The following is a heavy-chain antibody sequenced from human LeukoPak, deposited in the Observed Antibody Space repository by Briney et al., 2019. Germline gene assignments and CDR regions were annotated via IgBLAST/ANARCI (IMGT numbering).Heavy chain of an antibody. CDR3: AKAEGQWSPGYFDY. V-gene: IGHV3-23*01. CDR1: GFTFSSYA. D-gene: IGHD2-15*01. Sequence: GGSLRLSCAASGFTFSSYAMSWVRQAPGKGLGWVSAISGSGGSTYYADSVKGRFTISRDNSKNTLYLQMDSLRAEDTAVYYCAKAEGQWSPGYFDYWGQGTLVTVSS. J-gene: IGHJ4*02. CDR2: ISGSGGST.